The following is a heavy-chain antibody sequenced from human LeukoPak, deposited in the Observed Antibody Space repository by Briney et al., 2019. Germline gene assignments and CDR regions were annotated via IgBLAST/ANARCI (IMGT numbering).Heavy chain of an antibody. V-gene: IGHV4-34*01. CDR3: ARRGLSGYDILTGYYRFFDC. Sequence: SETLSLTCDVYGGSFSGYYWSWIRQPPGKGLEWIGEINHSGSTSYKSSLKSRVTISVDTSKNQFSLKLSSVTAADTAVYYCARRGLSGYDILTGYYRFFDCWGQGTLVTVSS. CDR1: GGSFSGYY. J-gene: IGHJ4*02. D-gene: IGHD3-9*01. CDR2: INHSGST.